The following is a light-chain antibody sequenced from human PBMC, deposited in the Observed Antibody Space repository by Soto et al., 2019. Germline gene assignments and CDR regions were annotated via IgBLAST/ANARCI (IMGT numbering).Light chain of an antibody. CDR3: TSYVGNDIWV. V-gene: IGLV2-8*01. CDR2: EVP. Sequence: QSALTQPPSASGSPGQSVTISCTGTSSDVGAYKYVSWYQQYPGKAPKLMIYEVPKRPSGVPDRVSGSKSGNTASLTVSGLQAEYEADYYCTSYVGNDIWVFGGGTQLTVL. CDR1: SSDVGAYKY. J-gene: IGLJ3*02.